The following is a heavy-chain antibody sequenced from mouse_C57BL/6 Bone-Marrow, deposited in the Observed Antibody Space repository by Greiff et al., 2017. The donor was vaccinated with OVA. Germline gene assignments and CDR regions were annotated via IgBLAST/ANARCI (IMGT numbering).Heavy chain of an antibody. CDR2: IYPRSGNT. J-gene: IGHJ3*01. CDR1: GYTFTSYG. V-gene: IGHV1-81*01. Sequence: VQLQQSGAELARPGASVKLSCKASGYTFTSYGISWVKQRTGQGLEWIGEIYPRSGNTYYNEKFKGKATLTVDKPSSTAYMQLSSLTSEDSAVYYCARGGRFAYWGQGTLVTVSA. CDR3: ARGGRFAY.